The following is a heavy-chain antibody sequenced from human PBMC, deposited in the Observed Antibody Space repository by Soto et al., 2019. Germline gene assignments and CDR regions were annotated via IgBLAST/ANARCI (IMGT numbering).Heavy chain of an antibody. J-gene: IGHJ4*02. CDR1: GCSMSGRYYY. D-gene: IGHD1-20*01. CDR3: ATSQKGYNWNYFDH. Sequence: XETLSLTCAVSGCSMSGRYYYWGWLRQSPGRGPEWIGSVFYTGFTSYNPSLESRVSVSVDTSKNQFSLKVSGVSAADTAVYYCATSQKGYNWNYFDHWGQGAVVTVSS. V-gene: IGHV4-39*01. CDR2: VFYTGFT.